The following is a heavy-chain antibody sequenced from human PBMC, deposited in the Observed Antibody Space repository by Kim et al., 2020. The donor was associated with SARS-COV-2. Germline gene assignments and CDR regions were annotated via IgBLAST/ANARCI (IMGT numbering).Heavy chain of an antibody. CDR3: VKDVRDAFWGSYNWFDS. Sequence: GGSLRLSCAVSGFTFRDYAMHWVRQAPGKGLEWVSCIDWNTNYIDYATSVKGRFTISRDNARNSLYLQMDSLTPEDTALYYCVKDVRDAFWGSYNWFDS. V-gene: IGHV3-9*01. J-gene: IGHJ5*01. CDR1: GFTFRDYA. D-gene: IGHD3-16*01. CDR2: IDWNTNYI.